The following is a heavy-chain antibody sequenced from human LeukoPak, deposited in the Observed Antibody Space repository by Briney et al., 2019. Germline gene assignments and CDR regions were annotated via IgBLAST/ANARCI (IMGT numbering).Heavy chain of an antibody. Sequence: GGSLRLSCSASGFTFSTYSMNWVRQAPGKGLEWVSYSSSSSSRIYYADSVKGRFTISRDNAKNSLYLHMNTMRAEDTAVYYCARDSGGFGLDFWGQGTLVTVSS. J-gene: IGHJ4*02. V-gene: IGHV3-48*04. D-gene: IGHD3-10*01. CDR3: ARDSGGFGLDF. CDR2: SSSSSSRI. CDR1: GFTFSTYS.